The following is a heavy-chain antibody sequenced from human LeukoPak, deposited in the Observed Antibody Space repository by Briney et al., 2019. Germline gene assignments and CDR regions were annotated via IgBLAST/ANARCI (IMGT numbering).Heavy chain of an antibody. Sequence: ASVKVSCKASGYTFTSYDINWVRQATGQGLEWMGWMNPNSGNTGYAQKFQGRVTMTRNTSISAAYMELSSLRSEDTAVYYCARGRYTVKLISYYYYGMDVWGQGTTVTVSS. D-gene: IGHD4-11*01. V-gene: IGHV1-8*01. CDR2: MNPNSGNT. CDR3: ARGRYTVKLISYYYYGMDV. CDR1: GYTFTSYD. J-gene: IGHJ6*02.